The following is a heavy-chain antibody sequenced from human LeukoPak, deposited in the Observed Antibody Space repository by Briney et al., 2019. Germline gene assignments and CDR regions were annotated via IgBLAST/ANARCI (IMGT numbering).Heavy chain of an antibody. CDR1: GGTFSSYA. Sequence: SAKVSCKASGGTFSSYAISWVRQAPGQGLEWMGRIIPIFGIANYAQKFQGRVTITADKSTSTAYMELSSLRSEDTAVYYCARDYSRYGDYVSFDYWGQGTLVTVSS. CDR3: ARDYSRYGDYVSFDY. CDR2: IIPIFGIA. V-gene: IGHV1-69*04. D-gene: IGHD4-17*01. J-gene: IGHJ4*02.